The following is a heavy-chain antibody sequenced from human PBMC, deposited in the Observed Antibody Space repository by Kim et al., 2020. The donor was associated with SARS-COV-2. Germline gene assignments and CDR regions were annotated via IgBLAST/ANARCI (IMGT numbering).Heavy chain of an antibody. D-gene: IGHD6-13*01. CDR3: AGGTYTSSWFLDY. V-gene: IGHV1-3*01. J-gene: IGHJ4*02. CDR2: INAGNGDT. Sequence: ASVKVSCKASGYTFTNYAMHWVRQAPGQRLEWMGWINAGNGDTKSSQKFQGRVTIARDTSASTAYMELRSLRSEDTAVYYCAGGTYTSSWFLDYWGQGTL. CDR1: GYTFTNYA.